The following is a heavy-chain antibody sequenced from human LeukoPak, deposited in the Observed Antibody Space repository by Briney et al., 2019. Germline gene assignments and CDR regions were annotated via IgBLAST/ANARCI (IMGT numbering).Heavy chain of an antibody. CDR1: GGSIESYY. CDR2: IAAGGTT. V-gene: IGHV4-4*08. D-gene: IGHD3-9*01. J-gene: IGHJ4*02. CDR3: ARFPYFEGFDY. Sequence: SETLSLTCSVSGGSIESYYWSWIRQPPGKGLEFIGYIAAGGTTKHNPSLKSRVTLSMDTSKNQFSLKLRSVTAADTAVYFCARFPYFEGFDYWGQGTQVIVSS.